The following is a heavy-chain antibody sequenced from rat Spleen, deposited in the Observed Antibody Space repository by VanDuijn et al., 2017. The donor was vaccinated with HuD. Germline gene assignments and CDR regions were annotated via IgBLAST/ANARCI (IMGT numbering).Heavy chain of an antibody. CDR2: ITNASGRT. V-gene: IGHV5S23*01. D-gene: IGHD1-4*01. Sequence: EVQLVESGGGLVQPGRSLKLSCAASGFTFSDFDMAWVRQAPGKGLEWVASITNASGRTYYPDSVKGRFTMSRDNAKSTLYLQMDSLRSEDTATYYCARPGPGYPFAYWGRGTLVTVSS. CDR3: ARPGPGYPFAY. CDR1: GFTFSDFD. J-gene: IGHJ3*01.